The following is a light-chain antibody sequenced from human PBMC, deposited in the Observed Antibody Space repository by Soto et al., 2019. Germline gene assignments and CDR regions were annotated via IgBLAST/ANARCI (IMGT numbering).Light chain of an antibody. CDR1: QSVLYSSNNKNY. Sequence: DIVMTQSPDSLAVSLGEKATINCKSSQSVLYSSNNKNYLAWYQQKPGQPPKLLMYWASTRESGVPDRFSGSGSGTDFTLTISSLQAEDVAVYYCQQYSSTPPTFGQGTKLEIK. CDR3: QQYSSTPPT. J-gene: IGKJ2*01. CDR2: WAS. V-gene: IGKV4-1*01.